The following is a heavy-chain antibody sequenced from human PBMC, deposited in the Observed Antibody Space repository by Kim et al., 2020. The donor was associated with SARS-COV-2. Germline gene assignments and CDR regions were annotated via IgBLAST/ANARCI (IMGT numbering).Heavy chain of an antibody. V-gene: IGHV7-4-1*02. Sequence: ASVKVSCKASGYTFTSYAMNWVRQAPGQGLEWMGWINTNTGNPTYAQGFTGRFVFSLDTSVSTAYLQISSLKAEDTAVYYCAKEGFRRAYYDFWSGYWYFDLWGRGTLVTVSS. J-gene: IGHJ2*01. CDR1: GYTFTSYA. D-gene: IGHD3-3*01. CDR2: INTNTGNP. CDR3: AKEGFRRAYYDFWSGYWYFDL.